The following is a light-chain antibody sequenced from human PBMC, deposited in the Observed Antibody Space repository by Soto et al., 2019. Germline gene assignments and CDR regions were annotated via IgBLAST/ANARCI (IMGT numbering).Light chain of an antibody. CDR1: QSVSNSY. CDR3: QQYGSSRT. V-gene: IGKV3-20*01. J-gene: IGKJ1*01. Sequence: EIVLTQSPGTLSLSPGERATLSCRASQSVSNSYLAWYQQRPGQAPRLLIYGASSRATCIPDRFSGSGSGTDFTLTISRLEPEEFAVYYCQQYGSSRTFGQGTKVEIK. CDR2: GAS.